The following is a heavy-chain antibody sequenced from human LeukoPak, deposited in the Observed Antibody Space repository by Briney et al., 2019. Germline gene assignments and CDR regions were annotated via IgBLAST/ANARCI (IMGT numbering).Heavy chain of an antibody. Sequence: GGSLRLSCGASGFTFSSYWMSWVRQAPGKGLEWVANINQGASEICYVDSVKGRFTISRDNAKNSLYLQMNSLRVEDTAVYYCARAPYYLLPDSWGQGTLVTVSS. CDR3: ARAPYYLLPDS. CDR1: GFTFSSYW. V-gene: IGHV3-7*01. D-gene: IGHD3-10*01. J-gene: IGHJ4*02. CDR2: INQGASEI.